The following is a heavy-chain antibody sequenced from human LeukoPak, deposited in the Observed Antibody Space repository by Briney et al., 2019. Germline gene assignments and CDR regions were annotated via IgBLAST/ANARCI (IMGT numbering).Heavy chain of an antibody. D-gene: IGHD2-2*02. Sequence: SETLSLTCTVSGGSTSSTNYYGGWIRQPPGKGLEWIGSISYSGSTYYNPSLKSRVTISVDTSKNQFSLKLSSVTAADSAVYYCARLDCSSTSCYTFTNAFDIWGQGTMVTVSP. CDR2: ISYSGST. V-gene: IGHV4-39*07. J-gene: IGHJ3*02. CDR3: ARLDCSSTSCYTFTNAFDI. CDR1: GGSTSSTNYY.